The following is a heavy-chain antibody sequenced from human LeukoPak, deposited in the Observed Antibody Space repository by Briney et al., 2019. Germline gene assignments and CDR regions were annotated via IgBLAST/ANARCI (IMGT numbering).Heavy chain of an antibody. CDR3: AKGRYRITMIVVPAFDI. J-gene: IGHJ3*02. CDR1: GFTFSSYS. CDR2: ISSSSSYI. D-gene: IGHD3-22*01. V-gene: IGHV3-21*01. Sequence: GGSLRLSCAASGFTFSSYSINWVRQAPGKGLEWVSSISSSSSYIYYADSVKGRFTISRDNSKNTLYLQMNSLRAEDTAVYYCAKGRYRITMIVVPAFDIWGQGTMVTVSS.